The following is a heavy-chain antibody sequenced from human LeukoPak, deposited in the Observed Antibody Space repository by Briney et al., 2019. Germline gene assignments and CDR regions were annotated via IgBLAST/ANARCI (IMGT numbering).Heavy chain of an antibody. CDR2: IGTAGDP. V-gene: IGHV3-13*05. CDR1: GFTFSSYD. Sequence: GGSLRLSCAVSGFTFSSYDMLWVRQATGKGLEWVSAIGTAGDPYYPGSVKGRFTIPRENAKNSLYLQMNSLRAGDTAVYYCARGATPAAMNTAWGDAFDIWGQGTMVTVSS. CDR3: ARGATPAAMNTAWGDAFDI. J-gene: IGHJ3*02. D-gene: IGHD2-2*01.